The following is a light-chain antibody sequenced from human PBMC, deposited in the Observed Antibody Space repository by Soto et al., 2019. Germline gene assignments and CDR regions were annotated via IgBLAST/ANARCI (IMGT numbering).Light chain of an antibody. CDR2: KIS. V-gene: IGKV2-24*01. Sequence: IVMTQTPLSSAVTLGQPASISCRSSQSLVHNDGNTYLTWFQQRPGQPPRLLLYKISNRFSGVPDRFSGSGAGTDFTLKISRVEVADVGVYYCMQATQYPWTFGQGTKVEIK. CDR1: QSLVHNDGNTY. J-gene: IGKJ1*01. CDR3: MQATQYPWT.